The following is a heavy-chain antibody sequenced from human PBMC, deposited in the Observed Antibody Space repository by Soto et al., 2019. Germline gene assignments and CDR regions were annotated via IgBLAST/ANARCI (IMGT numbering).Heavy chain of an antibody. CDR1: GFTFSSYS. CDR3: ARVGGYDSSGYYYYFDY. J-gene: IGHJ4*02. Sequence: GGSLRLSCAASGFTFSSYSMNWVRQAPGKGLEWVSSISRSSSYIYYADSVKGRFTISRDNAKNSLYLQMNSLRAEDTAVYYCARVGGYDSSGYYYYFDYWGQGTLVTVSS. V-gene: IGHV3-21*01. D-gene: IGHD3-22*01. CDR2: ISRSSSYI.